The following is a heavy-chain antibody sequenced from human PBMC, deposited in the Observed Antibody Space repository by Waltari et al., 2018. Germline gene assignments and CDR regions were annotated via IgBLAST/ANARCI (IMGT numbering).Heavy chain of an antibody. Sequence: EVQLVESGGGVVRPGGSLRLSCAASGFTFDDYGMSWVRQAPGKGLEWVSGINWNGGNTGYADSVKGRFTISRDNAKNSLYLQMNSLRAEDTAVYYCASSPAYGDYVDYWGQGTLVTVSS. CDR2: INWNGGNT. J-gene: IGHJ4*02. CDR1: GFTFDDYG. CDR3: ASSPAYGDYVDY. V-gene: IGHV3-20*04. D-gene: IGHD4-17*01.